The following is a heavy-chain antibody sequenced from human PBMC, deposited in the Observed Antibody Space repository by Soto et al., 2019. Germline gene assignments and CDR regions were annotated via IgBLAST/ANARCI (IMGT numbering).Heavy chain of an antibody. J-gene: IGHJ6*03. CDR3: ARNGWGTVTNYYYYYYMDV. Sequence: SETLSLTCTVSGGSISSYYWSWIRQPPGKGLEWIEYIYYSGSTNYNPSHKSRVTISVDTSKNQFSLKLSSVTAADTAVYYCARNGWGTVTNYYYYYYMDVWGKGTTVTVSS. V-gene: IGHV4-59*08. D-gene: IGHD4-4*01. CDR1: GGSISSYY. CDR2: IYYSGST.